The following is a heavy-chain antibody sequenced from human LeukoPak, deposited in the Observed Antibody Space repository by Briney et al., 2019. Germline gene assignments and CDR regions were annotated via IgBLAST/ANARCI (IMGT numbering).Heavy chain of an antibody. CDR1: GYTFTGHY. Sequence: ASVKVSCKASGYTFTGHYMHWVRQAPGQGLEWMGRINPNSGGTNYAQKFQGRVTMTRDTSISSAYMELSRLRSDDTAVYYCARVVAARNWYFDLWGRGTLVTVSS. CDR2: INPNSGGT. D-gene: IGHD6-6*01. V-gene: IGHV1-2*06. J-gene: IGHJ2*01. CDR3: ARVVAARNWYFDL.